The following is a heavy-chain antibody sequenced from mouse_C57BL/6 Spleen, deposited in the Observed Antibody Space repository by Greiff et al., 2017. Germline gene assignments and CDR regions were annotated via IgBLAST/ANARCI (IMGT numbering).Heavy chain of an antibody. CDR3: ESYYGSSFDD. V-gene: IGHV1-52*01. J-gene: IGHJ2*01. D-gene: IGHD1-1*01. Sequence: QVQLQQSGAELVRPGSSVKLSCKASGYTFTSYWMHWVKQRPIQGLEWIGNIDPSDSETHYNQKFKDKATLTVDKSSSSAYMQLSSLTAEDSTVYYCESYYGSSFDDWGQGTTLTVSS. CDR2: IDPSDSET. CDR1: GYTFTSYW.